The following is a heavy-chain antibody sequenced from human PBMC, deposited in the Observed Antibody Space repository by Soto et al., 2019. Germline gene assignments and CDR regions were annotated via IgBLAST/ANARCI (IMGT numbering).Heavy chain of an antibody. V-gene: IGHV4-30-4*01. Sequence: QVQLQESGPGLVKPSQTLSLTCTVSGGSISSGDYYWSWIRQPPGKGLEWIGYIYYSGSTYYNPSLKSRVTISVDTSKNQFSLKLSSVTAADTAVYYCARDPAPPEVGATTDYYYYGMDVWGQGTTVTVSS. CDR3: ARDPAPPEVGATTDYYYYGMDV. D-gene: IGHD1-26*01. CDR2: IYYSGST. J-gene: IGHJ6*02. CDR1: GGSISSGDYY.